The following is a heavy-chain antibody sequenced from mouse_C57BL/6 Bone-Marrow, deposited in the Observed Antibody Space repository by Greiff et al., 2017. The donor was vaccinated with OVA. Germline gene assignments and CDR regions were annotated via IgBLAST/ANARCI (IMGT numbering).Heavy chain of an antibody. Sequence: VMLVESGAELARPGASVKLSCKASGYTFTSYGISWVKQRTGQGLEWIGEIYPRSGNTYYNEKFKGKATLTADKSSSTAYMELRSLTSEDSAVYFCARWGDGYHGGYWGQGTTLTVSS. D-gene: IGHD2-3*01. V-gene: IGHV1-81*01. CDR3: ARWGDGYHGGY. CDR2: IYPRSGNT. CDR1: GYTFTSYG. J-gene: IGHJ2*01.